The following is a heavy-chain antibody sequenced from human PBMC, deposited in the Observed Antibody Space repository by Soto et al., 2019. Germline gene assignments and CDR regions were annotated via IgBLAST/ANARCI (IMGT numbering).Heavy chain of an antibody. CDR2: IYHSGST. D-gene: IGHD2-2*01. CDR1: GGSISSSNW. CDR3: ARVVGGYYYGMDV. J-gene: IGHJ6*02. V-gene: IGHV4-4*02. Sequence: QVQLQESGPGLAKPSGTLSLICAVCGGSISSSNWWSWVRQPPGKGLEWIGEIYHSGSTNYNPSLKSRVTISVDKSKNQFSLKLSSVTAADTAVYYCARVVGGYYYGMDVWGQGTAVTVSS.